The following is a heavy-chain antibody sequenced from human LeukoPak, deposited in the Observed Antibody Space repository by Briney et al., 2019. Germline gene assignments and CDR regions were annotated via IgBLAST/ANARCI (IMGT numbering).Heavy chain of an antibody. D-gene: IGHD1-26*01. Sequence: PSETLSLTCTVSGGSISSSSYYWGWIRQPPGKGLEWIGSIYYSGSTYYNPSLKSRVTISVDTSKNQFSLKLSSVTAADTAVYYCARDVNGSYDYWGQGTPVTVSS. CDR3: ARDVNGSYDY. J-gene: IGHJ4*02. CDR1: GGSISSSSYY. V-gene: IGHV4-39*07. CDR2: IYYSGST.